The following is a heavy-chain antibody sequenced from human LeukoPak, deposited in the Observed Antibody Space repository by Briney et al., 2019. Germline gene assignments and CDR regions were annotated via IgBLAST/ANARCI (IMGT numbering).Heavy chain of an antibody. V-gene: IGHV3-21*01. CDR3: ARGIAAAGLDY. Sequence: PGRSLRLSCAASGFTFSSYSMNWVRQAPGKGLEWVSAISSSSSYIYYADSVKGRFTISRDNAKNSLYLQMNSLRAEDTAVYYCARGIAAAGLDYWGQGTLVTVSS. CDR2: ISSSSSYI. CDR1: GFTFSSYS. D-gene: IGHD6-13*01. J-gene: IGHJ4*02.